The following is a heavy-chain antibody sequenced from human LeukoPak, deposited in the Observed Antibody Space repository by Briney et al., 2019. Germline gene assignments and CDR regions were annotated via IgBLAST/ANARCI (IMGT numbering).Heavy chain of an antibody. CDR2: ISGSSGSI. CDR1: GIAFSGYS. CDR3: ARANPPGISFFDY. D-gene: IGHD3-16*02. J-gene: IGHJ4*02. Sequence: GGSLRLSCEASGIAFSGYSMNWVRQAPGEGLEWVSSISGSSGSIYYADSVKDRFTISRDNAENSLYLQMNSLRAEDTAVYYCARANPPGISFFDYWGQGALVTVSS. V-gene: IGHV3-21*06.